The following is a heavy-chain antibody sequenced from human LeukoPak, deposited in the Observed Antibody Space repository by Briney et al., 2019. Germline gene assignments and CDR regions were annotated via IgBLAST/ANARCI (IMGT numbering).Heavy chain of an antibody. CDR1: GYTFTSYD. CDR2: MNPNSGNT. J-gene: IGHJ4*02. V-gene: IGHV1-8*03. D-gene: IGHD6-19*01. CDR3: ARGQGAAVAVNFDY. Sequence: GASVNVSCKASGYTFTSYDINWVRQATGQGLEWMGWMNPNSGNTGYAQKFQGRVTITRNTSISTAYMELSSLRSEDTAVYYCARGQGAAVAVNFDYWGQGTLVTVSS.